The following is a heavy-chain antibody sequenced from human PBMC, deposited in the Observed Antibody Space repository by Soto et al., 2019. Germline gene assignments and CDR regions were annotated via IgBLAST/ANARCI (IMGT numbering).Heavy chain of an antibody. CDR1: GFTFSNAW. Sequence: PGGSLRLSCAASGFTFSNAWMNWVRQAPGKGLEWVGRIKSKTDGGTTDYAAPVKGRFTISRDDSKNTLYLQMNSLKTEDTAVYYCTTAARTFYYDSSGYYYLFDYCGQGTLVPVSS. V-gene: IGHV3-15*07. CDR3: TTAARTFYYDSSGYYYLFDY. D-gene: IGHD3-22*01. J-gene: IGHJ4*02. CDR2: IKSKTDGGTT.